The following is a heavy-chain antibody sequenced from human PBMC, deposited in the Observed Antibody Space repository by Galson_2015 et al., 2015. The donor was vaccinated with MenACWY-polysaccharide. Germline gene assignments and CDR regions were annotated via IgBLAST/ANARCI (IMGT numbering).Heavy chain of an antibody. J-gene: IGHJ4*02. D-gene: IGHD5-12*01. CDR3: ARQGGSGRSHDY. CDR1: GGSISSRSYY. Sequence: ETLSLPCTVSGGSISSRSYYWGWIRPPPGKGLEWIGTIYYGGSTYYNPSLKSRVTISVDTSKNQFSLKLTSVAAADTAVYYCARQGGSGRSHDYWGQGTLVTVTS. CDR2: IYYGGST. V-gene: IGHV4-39*01.